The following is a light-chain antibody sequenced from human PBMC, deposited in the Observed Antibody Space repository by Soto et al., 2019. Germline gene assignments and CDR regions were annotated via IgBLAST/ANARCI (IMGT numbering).Light chain of an antibody. V-gene: IGLV2-14*01. J-gene: IGLJ1*01. CDR1: SSDVGGYNY. CDR3: SSYTTSSTL. Sequence: QSVLTQSASVSGSPGQSITISCTGTSSDVGGYNYVSWYQQHPGKAPKLMIYDVSNRPSGVSDRFSGSKSGNTASLTISGLQAEDEAHYYCSSYTTSSTLFGTGTKVTVL. CDR2: DVS.